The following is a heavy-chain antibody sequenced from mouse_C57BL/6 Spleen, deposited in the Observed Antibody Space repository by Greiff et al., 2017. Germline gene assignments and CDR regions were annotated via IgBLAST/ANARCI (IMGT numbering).Heavy chain of an antibody. V-gene: IGHV1-69*01. Sequence: QVQLQQSGAELVMPGASVKLSCKASGYTFNSYYMHWVKQRPGQGLEWIGEIDPADSDTNYNPKFKGKSTLTADTSSSTAYMQLSSLTSEDSAVYYCARGDGCWFAYWGQGTLVTVSA. D-gene: IGHD2-3*01. J-gene: IGHJ3*01. CDR2: IDPADSDT. CDR3: ARGDGCWFAY. CDR1: GYTFNSYY.